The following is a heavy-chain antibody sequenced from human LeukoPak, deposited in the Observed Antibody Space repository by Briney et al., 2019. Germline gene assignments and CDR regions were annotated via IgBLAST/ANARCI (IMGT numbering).Heavy chain of an antibody. V-gene: IGHV1-2*02. CDR1: GYTFTDHY. CDR2: INPNSGGT. D-gene: IGHD6-19*01. Sequence: GASVTVSCKASGYTFTDHYIHWVRQTPGQGLEWMGWINPNSGGTNYAQKFQGRVTMTRDTSISTAYMELSRLRSDDTAVYYCARADSSGWYGDYWGQGTLVTVSS. J-gene: IGHJ4*02. CDR3: ARADSSGWYGDY.